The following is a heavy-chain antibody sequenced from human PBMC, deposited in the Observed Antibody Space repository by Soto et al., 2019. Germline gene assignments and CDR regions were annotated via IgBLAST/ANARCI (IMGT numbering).Heavy chain of an antibody. J-gene: IGHJ6*03. CDR2: IYYSGST. V-gene: IGHV4-59*08. CDR3: ARRVRVALGYYYYYYMDV. D-gene: IGHD3-3*01. Sequence: PLETLSLTCTVAGGSISSYYWSCIRKPPGKGLEWIGYIYYSGSTNYNPSLKSRVTISVDTSKNQFSLKLSSVTAADTAVYYCARRVRVALGYYYYYYMDVWGKGTTVTVSS. CDR1: GGSISSYY.